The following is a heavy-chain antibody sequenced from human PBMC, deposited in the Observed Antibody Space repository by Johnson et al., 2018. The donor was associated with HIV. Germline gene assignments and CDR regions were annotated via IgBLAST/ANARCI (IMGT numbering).Heavy chain of an antibody. CDR2: IYSGGST. Sequence: VQLVESGGGVVQPGRSLRLSCVASGFTVSSNYMNWVRQAPGKGLEWVSVIYSGGSTYYADSVKGRFTIFRDNSKNTLYFQMNSLRAEDTAVYYCARAYSYGAFDIWGQGTMVTVSS. D-gene: IGHD5-18*01. CDR1: GFTVSSNY. CDR3: ARAYSYGAFDI. J-gene: IGHJ3*02. V-gene: IGHV3-66*01.